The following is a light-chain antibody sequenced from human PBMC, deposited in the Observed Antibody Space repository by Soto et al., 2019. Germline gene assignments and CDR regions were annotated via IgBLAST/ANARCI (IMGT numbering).Light chain of an antibody. CDR1: QSVLYNFNNKKY. CDR2: WAS. J-gene: IGKJ5*01. CDR3: QQYYSIPIT. V-gene: IGKV4-1*01. Sequence: DIVMTQSPDSLAVSLGERATINCKSSQSVLYNFNNKKYLAWYQQKPGQPPKLLIYWASTRESGVPDRFSGSGSGTDFTLTIGSLQAEDVAVYYCQQYYSIPITLGQGTRLEIK.